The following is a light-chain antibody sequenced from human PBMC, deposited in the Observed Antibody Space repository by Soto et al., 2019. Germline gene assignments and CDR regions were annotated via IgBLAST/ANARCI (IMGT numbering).Light chain of an antibody. Sequence: DIQLTQSPSFLSASVGDRVTITCRASQGIRSYLAWYQQKPGKAPKLLVYVASTLQSGVPLRFSGSGSGTEFTLTISSLQPEDFATYYCLQLNTYPRTFGQGTKLEIK. CDR3: LQLNTYPRT. CDR1: QGIRSY. J-gene: IGKJ2*01. V-gene: IGKV1-9*01. CDR2: VAS.